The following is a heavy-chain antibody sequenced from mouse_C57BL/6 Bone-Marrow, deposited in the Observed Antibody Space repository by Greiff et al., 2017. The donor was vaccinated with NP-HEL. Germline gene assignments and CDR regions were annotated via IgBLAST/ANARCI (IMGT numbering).Heavy chain of an antibody. D-gene: IGHD2-2*01. V-gene: IGHV5-6*02. Sequence: DVMLVESGGDLVKPGGSLKLSCAASGFTFSSYGMSWVRQTPDKRLEWVATISSGGSYTYYPDSVKGRFTISRDKAKTTLYLQMSSLKSEDTAMYCCARAGYYCAMDYWGQGTSVTVSS. CDR2: ISSGGSYT. CDR1: GFTFSSYG. CDR3: ARAGYYCAMDY. J-gene: IGHJ4*01.